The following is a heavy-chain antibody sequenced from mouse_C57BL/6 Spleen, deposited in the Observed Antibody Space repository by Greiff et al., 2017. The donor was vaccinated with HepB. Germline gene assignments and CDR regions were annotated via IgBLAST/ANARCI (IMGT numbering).Heavy chain of an antibody. J-gene: IGHJ4*01. CDR1: GYTFTDYY. CDR3: ARSDDGYYEAMDY. V-gene: IGHV1-75*01. D-gene: IGHD2-3*01. CDR2: IFPGSGST. Sequence: VQLKESGPELVKPGASVKISCKASGYTFTDYYINWVKQRPGQGLEWIGWIFPGSGSTYYNEKFKGKAYMLLSSLTSEDSAVYFCARSDDGYYEAMDYWGQGTSVTVSS.